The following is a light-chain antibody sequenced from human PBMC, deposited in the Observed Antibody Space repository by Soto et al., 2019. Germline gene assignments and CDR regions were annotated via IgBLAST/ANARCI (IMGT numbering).Light chain of an antibody. J-gene: IGKJ2*01. V-gene: IGKV3-20*01. CDR1: QSVSSSY. Sequence: EIVLTQSPGTLSLSPGERATLSCRASQSVSSSYLAWYQQKPGQAPRLLIYDASSRATGIPDRFSGSGSGTDLTLTISRLEPEDFAVYYCQQFGSSLYTFGQGTKLEMK. CDR2: DAS. CDR3: QQFGSSLYT.